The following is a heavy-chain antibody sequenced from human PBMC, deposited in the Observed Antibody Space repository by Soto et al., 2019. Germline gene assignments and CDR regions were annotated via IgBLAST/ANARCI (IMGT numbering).Heavy chain of an antibody. CDR1: GGSISSSSYY. D-gene: IGHD6-13*01. V-gene: IGHV4-39*01. CDR2: IYYSGST. J-gene: IGHJ4*02. CDR3: ARQLRQQLPTRLFDY. Sequence: PSETLSLTCTVSGGSISSSSYYWGWIRQPPGKGLEWIGSIYYSGSTYYNPSLKSRVTISVDTSKNQFSLKLSSVTAADTAVYYCARQLRQQLPTRLFDYWGQGTLVTVSS.